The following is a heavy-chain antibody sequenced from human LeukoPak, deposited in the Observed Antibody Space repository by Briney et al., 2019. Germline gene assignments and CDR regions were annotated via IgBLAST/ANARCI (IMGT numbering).Heavy chain of an antibody. J-gene: IGHJ4*02. CDR3: ARGSSTVTTKFDY. CDR1: GFTFSSYS. Sequence: GGSLRLSCAASGFTFSSYSMNWVRQAPGKGLQRVSYISSSSSTIYYADSVKGRFTIPRDNAKNSLYLQMNSLRDEDTAVYYCARGSSTVTTKFDYWGQGTLVTVSS. V-gene: IGHV3-48*02. CDR2: ISSSSSTI. D-gene: IGHD4-11*01.